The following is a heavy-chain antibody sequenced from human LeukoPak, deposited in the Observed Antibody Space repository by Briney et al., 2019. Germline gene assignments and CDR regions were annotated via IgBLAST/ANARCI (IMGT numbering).Heavy chain of an antibody. J-gene: IGHJ4*02. D-gene: IGHD2-2*02. CDR2: IRYDGSNK. CDR1: GFTFSSYG. CDR3: ASYCSSTSCYKVFQDY. Sequence: PGGSLRLSCAASGFTFSSYGMHWVRQAPGKGLEWVAFIRYDGSNKYYADSVKGRFTISRDNAKNSLYLQMNSLRAEDTAVYYCASYCSSTSCYKVFQDYWGQGTLVTVSS. V-gene: IGHV3-30*02.